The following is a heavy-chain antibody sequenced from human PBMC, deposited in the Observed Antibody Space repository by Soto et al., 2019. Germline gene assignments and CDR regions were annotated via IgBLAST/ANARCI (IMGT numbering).Heavy chain of an antibody. CDR3: ARVVPAASYFDY. J-gene: IGHJ4*02. D-gene: IGHD2-2*01. CDR1: GGTFSSYA. CDR2: IIPIFVTA. V-gene: IGHV1-69*13. Sequence: SVKVSCKASGGTFSSYAISWVRQAPGQGLEWMGGIIPIFVTANYAQKFQGRVTITADESTSTAYMELSSLRSEDTAVYYCARVVPAASYFDYWGQGTLVTVSS.